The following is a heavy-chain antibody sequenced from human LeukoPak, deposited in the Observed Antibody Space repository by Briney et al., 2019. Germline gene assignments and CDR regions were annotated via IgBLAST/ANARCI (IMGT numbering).Heavy chain of an antibody. Sequence: GGFLRLSCAVFGSGFPCSNAWMSWVRQSPGKGLEWVSAISISGTKTYYGDSVRGRFIISRDNSKNTLYLQMNSLRVEDTAIYYCANEIRPNDYWGRGTLVTVAS. CDR3: ANEIRPNDY. J-gene: IGHJ4*02. CDR1: GSGFPCSNA. D-gene: IGHD4-17*01. CDR2: ISISGTKT. V-gene: IGHV3-23*01.